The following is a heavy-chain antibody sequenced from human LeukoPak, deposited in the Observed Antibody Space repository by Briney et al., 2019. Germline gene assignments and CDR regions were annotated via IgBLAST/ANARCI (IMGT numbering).Heavy chain of an antibody. J-gene: IGHJ5*02. CDR2: ISSSSSTI. Sequence: PGGSLRLSYAASGFTFSSYSMNWVRQAPGKGLEWVSYISSSSSTIYYADSVKGRFTISRDNAKNSLYLQMNSLRAEDTAVYYCASVYSSSRWFDPWGQGTLVTVSS. D-gene: IGHD6-6*01. V-gene: IGHV3-48*01. CDR1: GFTFSSYS. CDR3: ASVYSSSRWFDP.